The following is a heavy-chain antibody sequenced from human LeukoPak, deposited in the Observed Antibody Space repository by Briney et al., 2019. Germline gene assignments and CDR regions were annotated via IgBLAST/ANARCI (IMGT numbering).Heavy chain of an antibody. CDR1: GYSFTSYW. CDR3: ARRRMATNPYYFDY. J-gene: IGHJ4*02. V-gene: IGHV5-51*01. D-gene: IGHD5-24*01. CDR2: IYPGDSDT. Sequence: GESLKISCKGSGYSFTSYWIGWVRQMPGKGLEWMGIIYPGDSDTRYSPSFQGQVTISADKPSSTAYLQWSSLKASDTAMYYCARRRMATNPYYFDYWGQGTLVTVSS.